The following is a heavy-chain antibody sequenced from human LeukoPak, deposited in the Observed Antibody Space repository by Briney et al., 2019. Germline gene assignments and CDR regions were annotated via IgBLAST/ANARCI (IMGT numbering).Heavy chain of an antibody. CDR2: INGDGSNT. D-gene: IGHD3-9*01. V-gene: IGHV3-74*01. CDR1: GFTFSTYW. Sequence: GGSLRLSCAASGFTFSTYWMHWVRQAPGKGLVWVPRINGDGSNTDYADSVKGRITISRDNAKNTLYLQMNSLRVEDTAVYYCARPPDILTGKNWFDSWGQGTLVTVSS. CDR3: ARPPDILTGKNWFDS. J-gene: IGHJ5*01.